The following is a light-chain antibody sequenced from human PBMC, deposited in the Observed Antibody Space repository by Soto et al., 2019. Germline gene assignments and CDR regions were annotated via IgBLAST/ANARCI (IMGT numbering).Light chain of an antibody. CDR3: DSYTSSRAYV. J-gene: IGLJ1*01. CDR1: SSDVGGYNY. CDR2: EVS. Sequence: QSVLTHPASVSGSPGQSITISCTGTSSDVGGYNYVSWYQQQAGKAPKLIIHEVSNRPSGVSNRFSGSKSGNTASLTISGLQAEDEADYYCDSYTSSRAYVFGIGTKV. V-gene: IGLV2-14*01.